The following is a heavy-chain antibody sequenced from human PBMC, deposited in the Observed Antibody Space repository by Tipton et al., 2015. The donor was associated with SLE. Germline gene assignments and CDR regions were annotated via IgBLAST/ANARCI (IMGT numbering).Heavy chain of an antibody. CDR2: IRSKAYGGTT. CDR1: GFTFGDYA. CDR3: TRAHWYDILAGYYRYYYMDV. Sequence: SLRLSCTASGFTFGDYAMSWVRQAPGKGLEWVGFIRSKAYGGTTEYAASVKGRFTISRDDSKSIAYLQMNSLKTEDTAVYYCTRAHWYDILAGYYRYYYMDVWGKGTTVTVSS. J-gene: IGHJ6*03. D-gene: IGHD3-9*01. V-gene: IGHV3-49*04.